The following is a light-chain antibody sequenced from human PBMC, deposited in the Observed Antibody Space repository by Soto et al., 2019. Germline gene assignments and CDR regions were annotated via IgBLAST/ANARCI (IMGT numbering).Light chain of an antibody. V-gene: IGKV3-11*01. Sequence: EIVLTQSPATLSLSPGERATLSCRASQSVSSYLAWYQQKPGQAPRLLIYDASNRATGIPARFSGSGSGTDFTITISSLEPEDFAVYYCQQRSNLWTFGQGTKLEIK. CDR2: DAS. J-gene: IGKJ2*02. CDR3: QQRSNLWT. CDR1: QSVSSY.